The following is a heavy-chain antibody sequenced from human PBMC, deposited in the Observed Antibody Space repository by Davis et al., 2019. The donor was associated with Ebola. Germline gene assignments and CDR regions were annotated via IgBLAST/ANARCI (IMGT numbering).Heavy chain of an antibody. D-gene: IGHD1-26*01. Sequence: GESLKISCAASGFVFSSYVMSWVRRAPGKGLEWVSTHGTSGDTYYADSVKGRFTISRDNSKNTLHLQMNSLRVEDTAIYYCAKDTSNIWFDIWGQGTNVTVSS. CDR2: HGTSGDT. J-gene: IGHJ3*02. CDR3: AKDTSNIWFDI. V-gene: IGHV3-23*01. CDR1: GFVFSSYV.